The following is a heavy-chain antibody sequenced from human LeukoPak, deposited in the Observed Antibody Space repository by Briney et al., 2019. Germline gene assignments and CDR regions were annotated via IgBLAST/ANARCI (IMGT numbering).Heavy chain of an antibody. Sequence: ASVKVSCTASGYTFTSYGISWLRQAPGQGLEWMGWISAYNGNTNYAQKLQVRVTMTTDTSTSTAYMELRSLRSDDTAVYYCARDYVLVPAHFDYWGQGTLVTVSS. D-gene: IGHD2-2*01. V-gene: IGHV1-18*01. J-gene: IGHJ4*02. CDR2: ISAYNGNT. CDR3: ARDYVLVPAHFDY. CDR1: GYTFTSYG.